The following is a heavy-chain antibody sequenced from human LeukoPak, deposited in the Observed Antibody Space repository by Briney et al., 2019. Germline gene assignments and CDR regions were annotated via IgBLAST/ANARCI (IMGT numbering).Heavy chain of an antibody. V-gene: IGHV4-59*01. CDR3: ARGTYQPLVNY. CDR2: IYYSGST. J-gene: IGHJ4*02. CDR1: GGSISNYY. D-gene: IGHD2-2*01. Sequence: SETLSLTCTVSGGSISNYYWSWIRRPPGKGLEWIGYIYYSGSTNYNPSLKSRVTISVDTSKNQFSLKLSSVTAADTAVYYCARGTYQPLVNYWGQGTLVTVSS.